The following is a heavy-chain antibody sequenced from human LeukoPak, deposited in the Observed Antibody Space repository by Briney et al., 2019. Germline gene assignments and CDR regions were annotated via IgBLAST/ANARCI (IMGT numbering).Heavy chain of an antibody. CDR3: ARANWADILTGHSQPVDY. D-gene: IGHD3-9*01. Sequence: GASVKVSCKASGYTFTSYGISWVRQAPGQGFEWMGWISAYNGNTNYAQKLQGRVTMTTDTSTSTAYMELRSLRSDDTAVYYCARANWADILTGHSQPVDYWGQGTLVTVSS. CDR2: ISAYNGNT. V-gene: IGHV1-18*04. CDR1: GYTFTSYG. J-gene: IGHJ4*02.